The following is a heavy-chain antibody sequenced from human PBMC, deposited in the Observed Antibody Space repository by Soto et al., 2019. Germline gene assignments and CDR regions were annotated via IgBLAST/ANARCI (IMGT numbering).Heavy chain of an antibody. CDR1: GFTFSSYA. D-gene: IGHD3-3*01. CDR2: ISGSGGST. V-gene: IGHV3-23*01. J-gene: IGHJ6*02. CDR3: AKDSIFYDFWSGYSPDYYYYYGMDV. Sequence: PGGSLRLSCAASGFTFSSYAMSWVRQAPGKGLEWVSAISGSGGSTYYADSVKGRFTISRDNSKNTLYLQMNSLRAEDTAVYYCAKDSIFYDFWSGYSPDYYYYYGMDVWGQGTTVTVSS.